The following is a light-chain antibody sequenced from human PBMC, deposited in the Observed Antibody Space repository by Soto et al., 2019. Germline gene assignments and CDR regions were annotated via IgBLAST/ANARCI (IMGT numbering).Light chain of an antibody. J-gene: IGKJ3*01. Sequence: IQLTQSPSSLSASVGDRFTITCRASQGISSYLAWYQQKPGKAPKLLIYAASTLQRGVPSRFRGSGSGTDFTLTISSLQPEDFATYYCQEFNRFDPATKVDIK. CDR2: AAS. CDR3: QEFNR. V-gene: IGKV1-9*01. CDR1: QGISSY.